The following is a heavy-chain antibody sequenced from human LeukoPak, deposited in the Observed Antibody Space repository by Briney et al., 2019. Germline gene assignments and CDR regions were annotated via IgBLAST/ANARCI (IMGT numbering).Heavy chain of an antibody. J-gene: IGHJ5*02. CDR2: ISGSGGST. Sequence: PGGSLRLSCAASGFTFSSYAMSWVRQAPGKGLEWVSAISGSGGSTYYADSVKGRFTISRDNSKNTLYLQMNSLRAEDTAVYYCARQLQRGYSYGRWFDPWGQGTLVTVSS. CDR1: GFTFSSYA. D-gene: IGHD5-18*01. CDR3: ARQLQRGYSYGRWFDP. V-gene: IGHV3-23*01.